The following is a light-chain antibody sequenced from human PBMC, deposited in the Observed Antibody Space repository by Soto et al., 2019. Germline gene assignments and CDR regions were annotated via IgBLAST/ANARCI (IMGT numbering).Light chain of an antibody. CDR3: QQRSNWPP. J-gene: IGKJ5*01. Sequence: EIVMTQSPATLSVSPGERATVSCRASQSIGSTLAWYQQKPGQTPRLLIYDASTRATGIPARFSGIGSGAEFTLIISSLQSEDFAVYYCQQRSNWPPFGQGTRLEIK. CDR2: DAS. CDR1: QSIGST. V-gene: IGKV3-15*01.